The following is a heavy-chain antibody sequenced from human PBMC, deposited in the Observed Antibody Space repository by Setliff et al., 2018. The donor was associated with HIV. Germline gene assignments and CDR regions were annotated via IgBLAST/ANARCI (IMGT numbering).Heavy chain of an antibody. CDR1: GFTFSSYT. CDR2: ISTSGSNI. J-gene: IGHJ4*02. D-gene: IGHD5-18*01. CDR3: ARGLRWIQVPPDYFDF. Sequence: PGGSLRLSCSASGFTFSSYTMSWDRQAPGKGLEWVSSISTSGSNIYYADSLKGRFTISRDNAKNSLYLQMNSLRAEDTAVYYCARGLRWIQVPPDYFDFWGQGTLVTVSS. V-gene: IGHV3-21*01.